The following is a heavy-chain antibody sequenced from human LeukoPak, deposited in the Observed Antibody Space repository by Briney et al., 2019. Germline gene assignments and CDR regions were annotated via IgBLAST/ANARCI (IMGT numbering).Heavy chain of an antibody. J-gene: IGHJ3*02. Sequence: PSETLSLTCTVSGYSISSGYYWGWIRQPPGKGLEWIGSIYHSGSTYYNPSLKSRVTISVDTSKNQFSLKLSSVTAADTAVYYCAREGAADAFDIWGQGTMVTVSS. V-gene: IGHV4-38-2*02. CDR1: GYSISSGYY. D-gene: IGHD6-13*01. CDR2: IYHSGST. CDR3: AREGAADAFDI.